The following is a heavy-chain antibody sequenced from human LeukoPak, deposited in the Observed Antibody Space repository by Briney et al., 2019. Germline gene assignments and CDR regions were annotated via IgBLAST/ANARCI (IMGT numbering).Heavy chain of an antibody. CDR3: ASDCGDYSFPWDSFDR. CDR2: IVVGSGNT. D-gene: IGHD2-21*01. CDR1: LFTFTKSA. V-gene: IGHV1-58*01. Sequence: SVKVSCKAFLFTFTKSALQLLRQARGQRLEWIGWIVVGSGNTNYAQKFQERVTITRDMSTSTAYMELSRLRSEDTAEYYCASDCGDYSFPWDSFDRWGQGTMVTVSS. J-gene: IGHJ3*02.